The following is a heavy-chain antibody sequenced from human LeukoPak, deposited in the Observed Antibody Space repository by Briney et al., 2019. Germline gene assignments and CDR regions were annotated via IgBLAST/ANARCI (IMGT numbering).Heavy chain of an antibody. J-gene: IGHJ4*02. CDR2: INPNSGGT. V-gene: IGHV1-2*02. CDR3: ARDRVPNSSSTIREVGY. D-gene: IGHD6-13*01. CDR1: GYTFIGYY. Sequence: ASVKVSCKASGYTFIGYYMHWVRQAPVQGLEWMGWINPNSGGTNYAQKFQGRVTMTRDTSISTAYMELSRLRSDDTAVYYCARDRVPNSSSTIREVGYWGQGTLVTVSS.